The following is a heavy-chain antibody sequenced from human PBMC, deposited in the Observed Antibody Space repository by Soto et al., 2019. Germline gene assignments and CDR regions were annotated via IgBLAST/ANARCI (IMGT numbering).Heavy chain of an antibody. Sequence: SVKVSCKASGGAFSIYAISWVRQAPGQGLEWMGGIIPIFGTANYAQKFQGRVTITADESTSTAYMELSSLRSEDTAVYYCASSYCSSTSCYPNNYYGMDVWGQGTTVTVSS. CDR3: ASSYCSSTSCYPNNYYGMDV. V-gene: IGHV1-69*13. CDR1: GGAFSIYA. J-gene: IGHJ6*02. CDR2: IIPIFGTA. D-gene: IGHD2-2*01.